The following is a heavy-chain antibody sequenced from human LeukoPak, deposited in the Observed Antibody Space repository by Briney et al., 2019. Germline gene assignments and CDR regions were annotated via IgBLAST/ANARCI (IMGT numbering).Heavy chain of an antibody. CDR2: ISGNGDIT. V-gene: IGHV3-23*01. CDR1: RFTFNTYA. D-gene: IGHD2-21*02. J-gene: IGHJ4*02. CDR3: AKPLRTHIVVVTAYY. Sequence: GGSLRLSCAASRFTFNTYAVNWVRQAPGKGLEWVSAISGNGDITYYADSVRGRFTISRDNSKNTLYLQMNSLRAEDTAVYYCAKPLRTHIVVVTAYYWGQGTLVTVSS.